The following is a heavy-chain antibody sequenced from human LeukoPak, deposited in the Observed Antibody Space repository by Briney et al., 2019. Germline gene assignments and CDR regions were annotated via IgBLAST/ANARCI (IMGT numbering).Heavy chain of an antibody. V-gene: IGHV3-49*04. CDR2: IRSKAYGGTT. D-gene: IGHD3-10*01. Sequence: GGSLRLSCTASGFTFGDYAMSWVRQAPGKGLEWVGFIRSKAYGGTTEYAASVKGRFTISRDDSKSIAYLQMNSLKTEDTAVYYCARDREFRQVYAFDIWGQGTMVTVSS. CDR3: ARDREFRQVYAFDI. CDR1: GFTFGDYA. J-gene: IGHJ3*02.